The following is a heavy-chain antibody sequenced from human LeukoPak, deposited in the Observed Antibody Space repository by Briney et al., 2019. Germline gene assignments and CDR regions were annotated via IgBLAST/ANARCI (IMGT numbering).Heavy chain of an antibody. J-gene: IGHJ4*02. CDR1: GYTFTGYY. CDR3: ARARWLREGDY. CDR2: INPNSGGT. D-gene: IGHD5-24*01. V-gene: IGHV1-2*02. Sequence: ASVKVSCKASGYTFTGYYMHWVRQAPAQGLEWMGWINPNSGGTNYAQKFQGRVTMTRDTSISTAYMELSRLRTDDTAVYYCARARWLREGDYWGQGTLVTVSS.